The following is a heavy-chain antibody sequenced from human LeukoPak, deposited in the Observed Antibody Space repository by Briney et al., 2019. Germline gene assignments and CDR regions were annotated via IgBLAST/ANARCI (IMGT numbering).Heavy chain of an antibody. CDR3: AKGNVLRYFDWSRKENYFDY. CDR2: ISGSGGST. D-gene: IGHD3-9*01. Sequence: GGSLRLSCAASGFTFSSYGMSWVRQAPGKGLEWGSAISGSGGSTYYADSVKGRFTISRDNSKNTLYLQMNSLRAEDTAVYYCAKGNVLRYFDWSRKENYFDYWGQGTLVTVSS. J-gene: IGHJ4*02. CDR1: GFTFSSYG. V-gene: IGHV3-23*01.